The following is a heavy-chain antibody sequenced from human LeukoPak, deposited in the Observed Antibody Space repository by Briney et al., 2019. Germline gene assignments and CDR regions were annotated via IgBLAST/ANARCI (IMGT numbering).Heavy chain of an antibody. J-gene: IGHJ4*02. D-gene: IGHD2-21*02. CDR1: GFTVSSNY. Sequence: GGSLRLSCAASGFTVSSNYMNWVRQAPGKGLEWVAVISYDGSNKYYADSVKGRFTISRDNSKNTLYLQMSSLRAEDTAVYYCATGVTAMGDYWGQGTLVTVSS. V-gene: IGHV3-30-3*01. CDR3: ATGVTAMGDY. CDR2: ISYDGSNK.